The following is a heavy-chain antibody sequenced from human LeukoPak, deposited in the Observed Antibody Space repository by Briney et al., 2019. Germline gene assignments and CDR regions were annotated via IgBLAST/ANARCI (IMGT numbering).Heavy chain of an antibody. CDR2: IYYTGST. J-gene: IGHJ4*02. D-gene: IGHD3-9*01. Sequence: SETLSLTCTVSGYSISSGNYWDWIRQPPGKGLEWIGSIYYTGSTYYNPSLKSRVTISVDTSKNQFSLKLSSVTAADTAVYYCARQGGYDILTGYYTEDGEQIDYWGQGTLVTVSS. CDR3: ARQGGYDILTGYYTEDGEQIDY. V-gene: IGHV4-38-2*02. CDR1: GYSISSGNY.